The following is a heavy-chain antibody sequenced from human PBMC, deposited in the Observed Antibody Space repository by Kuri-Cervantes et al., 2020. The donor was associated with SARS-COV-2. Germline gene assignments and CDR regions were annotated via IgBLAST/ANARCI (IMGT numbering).Heavy chain of an antibody. Sequence: ASVKVSCKASGYTFTSYDINWVRQATGQGLEWMGWVNPNSGNTGYAQKFQGRVTMTRDTSISTAYMELSRLRSDDTAVYYCARGGKYQLLYRCEYYFDYWGQGTLVTVSS. CDR1: GYTFTSYD. V-gene: IGHV1-8*02. CDR2: VNPNSGNT. CDR3: ARGGKYQLLYRCEYYFDY. D-gene: IGHD2-2*02. J-gene: IGHJ4*02.